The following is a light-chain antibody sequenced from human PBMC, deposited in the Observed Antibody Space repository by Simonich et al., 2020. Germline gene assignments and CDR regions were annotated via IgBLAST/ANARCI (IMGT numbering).Light chain of an antibody. CDR3: QMYNSYAT. Sequence: DIQMTQSPSTLSASVGDRVTITCRASQSISSWLDWYQQKPGKAPKIPIYKASSLESGVPSRFSGSGSGTQCTLTSSSLLPHDFATYSCQMYNSYATFGGGTKVEIK. CDR1: QSISSW. J-gene: IGKJ4*01. CDR2: KAS. V-gene: IGKV1-5*03.